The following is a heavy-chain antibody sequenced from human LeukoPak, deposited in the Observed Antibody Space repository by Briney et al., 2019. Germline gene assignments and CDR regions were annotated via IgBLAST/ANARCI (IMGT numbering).Heavy chain of an antibody. CDR2: FDPEDGET. D-gene: IGHD6-19*01. J-gene: IGHJ6*03. CDR3: ARVSSGWYYYYYYMDV. CDR1: GYTLTELS. Sequence: ASVKVSCKVSGYTLTELSMHWVRQAPGKGLEWMGGFDPEDGETIYAQKFQGRVTMTADTSTSTAYMELRSLRSDDTAVYYCARVSSGWYYYYYYMDVWGKGTTVTVSS. V-gene: IGHV1-24*01.